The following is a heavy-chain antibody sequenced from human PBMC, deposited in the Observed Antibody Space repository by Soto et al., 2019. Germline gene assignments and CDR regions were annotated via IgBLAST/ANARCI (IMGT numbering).Heavy chain of an antibody. D-gene: IGHD5-12*01. J-gene: IGHJ4*02. CDR1: GGSISSYY. Sequence: KTSETLSLTCPVSGGSISSYYWSWIRQPPGKGLEWIGYIYYSGSTNYNPSLKSRVTISVDTSKNQFSLKLSSVTAADTAVYYCASGPRVAKIVYWGQGTLVTVSS. CDR3: ASGPRVAKIVY. CDR2: IYYSGST. V-gene: IGHV4-59*01.